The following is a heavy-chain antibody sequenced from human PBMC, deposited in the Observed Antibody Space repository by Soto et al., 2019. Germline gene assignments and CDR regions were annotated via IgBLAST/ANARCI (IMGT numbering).Heavy chain of an antibody. CDR2: INPNIGGT. J-gene: IGHJ4*02. D-gene: IGHD5-18*01. V-gene: IGHV1-2*02. CDR3: ARVRGYSYGPTFDY. CDR1: GYTFTGYY. Sequence: QVQLVQSGAEVKKPGASVKVSCKASGYTFTGYYMHWVRQAPGQGLEWMGWINPNIGGTNYAQKFQGRVTMTRDTSISTAYMELSRLRSDDTAVYYCARVRGYSYGPTFDYWGQGPLVTVSS.